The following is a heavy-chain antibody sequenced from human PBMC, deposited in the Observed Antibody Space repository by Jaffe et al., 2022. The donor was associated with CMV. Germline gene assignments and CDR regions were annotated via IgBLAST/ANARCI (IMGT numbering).Heavy chain of an antibody. Sequence: QVQLVQSGAEVKKPGASVKVSCKASGYTFTGYYMHWVRQAPGQGLEWMGWINPNSGGTNYAQKFQGRVTMTRDTSISTAYMELSRLRSDDTAVYYCAREVIPGWELHYYYGMDVWGQGTTVTVSS. CDR3: AREVIPGWELHYYYGMDV. J-gene: IGHJ6*02. CDR2: INPNSGGT. D-gene: IGHD2-15*01. CDR1: GYTFTGYY. V-gene: IGHV1-2*02.